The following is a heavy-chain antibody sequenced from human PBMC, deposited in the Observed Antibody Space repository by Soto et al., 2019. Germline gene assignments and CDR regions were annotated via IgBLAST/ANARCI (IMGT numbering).Heavy chain of an antibody. V-gene: IGHV4-59*08. D-gene: IGHD2-2*02. J-gene: IGHJ5*02. CDR1: GGSISSYY. Sequence: SETLSLTCTVSGGSISSYYWSWIRQPPGKGMEWIGYVHHSWGSTYNPSLQSRVAISLDTSKSQFSLKLSSVTAADTAVYYCARAGKGSRYCISTSCHNPGFDPWGQGTLVTGSS. CDR2: VHHSWGS. CDR3: ARAGKGSRYCISTSCHNPGFDP.